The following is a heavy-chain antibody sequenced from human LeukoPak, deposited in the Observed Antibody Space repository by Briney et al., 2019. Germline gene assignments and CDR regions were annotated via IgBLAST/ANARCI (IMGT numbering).Heavy chain of an antibody. V-gene: IGHV3-43D*04. CDR2: ISWDGGST. Sequence: GGSLRLSCAASGFSFSSYWMHWVRQAPGKGLEWVSLISWDGGSTYYADSVKGRFTISRDNSKNSLYLQMNSLRAEDTALYYCAKDQRPGLYCSSTSCYSPSVFDYWGQGTLVTVSS. J-gene: IGHJ4*02. CDR3: AKDQRPGLYCSSTSCYSPSVFDY. CDR1: GFSFSSYW. D-gene: IGHD2-2*01.